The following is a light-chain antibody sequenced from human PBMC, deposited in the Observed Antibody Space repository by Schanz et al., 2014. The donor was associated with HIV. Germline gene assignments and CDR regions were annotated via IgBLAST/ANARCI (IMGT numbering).Light chain of an antibody. Sequence: QTVVTQEPSLTVSPGGTVTLTCGSSTGAVTSGHYPYWFQQKPGQAPRTLIFDTDDYHPWTPARFSGSLLGGKAALTLSGAQPEDEAEYYCLLSYSGARGVFGGGTKLTVL. CDR2: DTD. V-gene: IGLV7-46*01. CDR3: LLSYSGARGV. J-gene: IGLJ3*02. CDR1: TGAVTSGHY.